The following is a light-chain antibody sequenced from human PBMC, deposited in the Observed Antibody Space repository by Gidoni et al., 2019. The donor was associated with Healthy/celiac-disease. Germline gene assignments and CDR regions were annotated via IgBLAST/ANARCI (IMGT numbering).Light chain of an antibody. V-gene: IGKV1-8*01. Sequence: STGDRVTITCRASQGISSYLAWYQQKPGKAPKLLIYAASTLQSGVPSRFSGSGSGTDFTLTISCLQSEDFATYYCQQYYSYTPTWTFGQGTKVEIK. CDR1: QGISSY. CDR3: QQYYSYTPTWT. CDR2: AAS. J-gene: IGKJ1*01.